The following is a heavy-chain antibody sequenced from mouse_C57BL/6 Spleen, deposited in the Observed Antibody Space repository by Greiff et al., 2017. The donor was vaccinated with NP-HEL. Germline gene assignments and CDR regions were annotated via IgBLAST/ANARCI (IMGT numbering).Heavy chain of an antibody. V-gene: IGHV10-1*01. CDR2: IRSKSNNYAT. Sequence: EVKLVESGGGLVQPKGSLKLSCAASGFSFNTYAMNWVRQAPGKGLEWVARIRSKSNNYATYYADSVKDRFTISRDDSESMLYLQMNNLKTEDTAMYYGVRQGDDYSWGLFDYWGQGTTLTVSS. J-gene: IGHJ2*01. CDR3: VRQGDDYSWGLFDY. D-gene: IGHD2-4*01. CDR1: GFSFNTYA.